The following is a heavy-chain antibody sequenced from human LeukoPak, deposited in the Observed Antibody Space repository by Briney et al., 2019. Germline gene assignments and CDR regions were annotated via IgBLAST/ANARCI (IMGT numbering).Heavy chain of an antibody. D-gene: IGHD2-21*02. CDR2: ISGSGGST. J-gene: IGHJ4*02. CDR3: AKGGAYCGGDCPMYYFDY. Sequence: GGSLRLSCAASGFTFSSYAMSWVRQAPGKGLEWVSAISGSGGSTYYADSVKGRFTISRVNSKNTLYLQMNSLRAEDTAVYYCAKGGAYCGGDCPMYYFDYWGQGTLVTVSS. CDR1: GFTFSSYA. V-gene: IGHV3-23*01.